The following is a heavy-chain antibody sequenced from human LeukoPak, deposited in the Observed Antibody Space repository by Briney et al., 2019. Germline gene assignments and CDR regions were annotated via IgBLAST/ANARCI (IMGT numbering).Heavy chain of an antibody. V-gene: IGHV4-38-2*02. J-gene: IGHJ6*03. CDR2: MFHTGNS. CDR3: ARDRGSGYDWGWGYYYYYMDV. CDR1: GHSINNGYY. D-gene: IGHD5-12*01. Sequence: SETLSLTCAVFGHSINNGYYWGWIRQAPGKGLEWIGSMFHTGNSYYNPSLKSRVTISVDKSKNQFSLKLSSVTAADTAVYYCARDRGSGYDWGWGYYYYYMDVWGKGTTVTVSS.